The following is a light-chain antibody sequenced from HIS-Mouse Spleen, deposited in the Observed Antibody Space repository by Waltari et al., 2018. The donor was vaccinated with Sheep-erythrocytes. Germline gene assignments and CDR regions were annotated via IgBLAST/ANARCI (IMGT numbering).Light chain of an antibody. CDR3: SSYTSSSTWV. J-gene: IGLJ3*02. V-gene: IGLV2-14*01. CDR2: EVS. CDR1: SSDVGGYNY. Sequence: QSALTQPASVSGSPGQSLTISCTGTSSDVGGYNYVSRYQQHPGKAPKLMIYEVSNRPSGVSNRFSGSKSGNTASLTISGLQAEDEADYYCSSYTSSSTWVFGGGTKLTVL.